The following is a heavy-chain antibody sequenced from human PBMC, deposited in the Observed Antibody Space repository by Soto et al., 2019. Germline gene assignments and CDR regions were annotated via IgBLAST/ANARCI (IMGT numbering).Heavy chain of an antibody. J-gene: IGHJ4*02. Sequence: PGGSLRLSCAASGFPFSNYAMNWVRQAPGKGLEWVSGISGSGDDTYYADSLKGRFTISRDNSKNTLYLEVNSLRAEDTALYYCARSEDYDGSDYWHYWGQGTLVTVS. CDR1: GFPFSNYA. V-gene: IGHV3-23*01. D-gene: IGHD3-22*01. CDR3: ARSEDYDGSDYWHY. CDR2: ISGSGDDT.